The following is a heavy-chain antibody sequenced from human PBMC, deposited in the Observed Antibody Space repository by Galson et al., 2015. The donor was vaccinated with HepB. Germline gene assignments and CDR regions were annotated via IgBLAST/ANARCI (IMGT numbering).Heavy chain of an antibody. Sequence: SLRLSCAASGFTFNSYAMHWVRQAPGKGLEWVAVISYDGSNIYYADSVKGRFTISRDNSKNTLYLQMNSLRAEDTAVYYCVRDRYYCCYSIDVWGQGTTVTVSS. V-gene: IGHV3-30*04. CDR2: ISYDGSNI. CDR3: VRDRYYCCYSIDV. J-gene: IGHJ6*02. CDR1: GFTFNSYA.